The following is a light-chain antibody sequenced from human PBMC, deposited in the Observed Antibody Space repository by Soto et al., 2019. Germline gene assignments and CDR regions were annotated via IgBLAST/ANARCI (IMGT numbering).Light chain of an antibody. CDR1: QSISSW. Sequence: DIQMTQSPSTLSASVGDRVTITCRASQSISSWLAWYQQKPGKAPKLLIYKASSLESGVPSRFSGSGSGTEITLTNSNLQPDDFSNYYCQQYNSYRRTFGQGTKVEIK. V-gene: IGKV1-5*03. J-gene: IGKJ1*01. CDR2: KAS. CDR3: QQYNSYRRT.